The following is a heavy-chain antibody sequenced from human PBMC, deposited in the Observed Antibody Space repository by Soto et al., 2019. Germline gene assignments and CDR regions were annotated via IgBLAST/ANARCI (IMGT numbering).Heavy chain of an antibody. J-gene: IGHJ4*02. CDR1: GFTFTSSA. CDR2: IAVGSGNT. V-gene: IGHV1-58*01. D-gene: IGHD3-16*02. CDR3: AAEGLLGGVIDSPLDY. Sequence: ASVKVSCTASGFTFTSSAVQWVRQARGQRLEWIGWIAVGSGNTNYAQKFQERVTITRDMSTSTAYMELSSLRSEDTAVYYCAAEGLLGGVIDSPLDYWGQGTLVTVSS.